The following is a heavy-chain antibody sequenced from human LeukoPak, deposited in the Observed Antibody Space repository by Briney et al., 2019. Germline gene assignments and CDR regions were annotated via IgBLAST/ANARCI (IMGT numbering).Heavy chain of an antibody. CDR2: ISGSGGST. CDR1: GFTFSSYA. Sequence: GGSLRLSCAASGFTFSSYAMSWVRRAPGKGLEWVSAISGSGGSTYYADSVKGRFTISRDNSKNTLYLQMNSLRAEDTAVYYCAKDLVCGSGKFYYFDYWGQGTLVTVSS. V-gene: IGHV3-23*01. D-gene: IGHD3-10*01. J-gene: IGHJ4*02. CDR3: AKDLVCGSGKFYYFDY.